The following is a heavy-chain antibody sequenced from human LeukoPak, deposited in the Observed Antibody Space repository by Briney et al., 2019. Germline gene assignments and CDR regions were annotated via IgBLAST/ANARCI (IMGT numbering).Heavy chain of an antibody. CDR1: GFIFSNYA. J-gene: IGHJ6*03. CDR2: GGSGGST. Sequence: PGGSLRLSCAASGFIFSNYAMTWVRQAPGKGLEWVSYGGSGGSTYYADSVKGRFTVSRDNSKSTLYLQMNSLTAEDTGVYYCARMRGQYYHSYYMDAWGKGTTVTVSS. V-gene: IGHV3-23*01. CDR3: ARMRGQYYHSYYMDA.